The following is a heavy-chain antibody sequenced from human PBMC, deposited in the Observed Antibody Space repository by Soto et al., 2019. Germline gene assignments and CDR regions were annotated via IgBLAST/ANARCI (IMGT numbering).Heavy chain of an antibody. J-gene: IGHJ3*02. D-gene: IGHD6-13*01. CDR3: AGERQQLVRWDAFDI. V-gene: IGHV3-23*01. CDR2: ISGSGGST. CDR1: VFTFSSYA. Sequence: EVQLLESGGGLVQPGGSLRLPCAASVFTFSSYAMSWVSQAPGKGLEWVSAISGSGGSTYYADSVKGRFTISRDNSKNTLYLQMNSLRAEDTAVYYCAGERQQLVRWDAFDIWGQGTMVTVSS.